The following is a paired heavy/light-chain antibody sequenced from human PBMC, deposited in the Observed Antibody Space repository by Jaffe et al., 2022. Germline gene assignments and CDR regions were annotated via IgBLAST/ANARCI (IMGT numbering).Light chain of an antibody. CDR1: QSLLHSNGYNF. J-gene: IGKJ5*01. V-gene: IGKV2-28*01. CDR3: MQTIQTPVT. CDR2: LGS. Sequence: EIVMTQSPLSLSVIPGEPASISCRSSQSLLHSNGYNFLNWYLQKPGQSPQLLIDLGSNRASGVPDRFSGSESGTDFTLKISTVEAEDVGVYYCMQTIQTPVTFGQGTRLEIK.
Heavy chain of an antibody. CDR2: IKTKREDYAA. V-gene: IGHV3-73*02. D-gene: IGHD2-21*02. J-gene: IGHJ5*02. Sequence: EVRLVESGGGLVQPGESLKLSCAASRFDFSGSDIHWVRQASGRGLEWVGRIKTKREDYAAAYTVSVNGRFTLSRHDSVNMAYLQMNSLKSEDTAVYYCAARTAGDLWHWLDPWGPGTLVIVSS. CDR3: AARTAGDLWHWLDP. CDR1: RFDFSGSD.